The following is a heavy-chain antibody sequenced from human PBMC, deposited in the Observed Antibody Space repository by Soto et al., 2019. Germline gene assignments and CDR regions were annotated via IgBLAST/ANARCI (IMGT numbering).Heavy chain of an antibody. D-gene: IGHD3-3*01. CDR3: ARDHYDFWSGYYYYYGMDV. CDR1: GFTFSSYA. V-gene: IGHV3-30-3*01. CDR2: ISYDGSNK. J-gene: IGHJ6*02. Sequence: GSLSLSCAASGFTFSSYAMHWVRQAPGKGLEWVAVISYDGSNKYYADSVKGRFTISRDNSKNTLYLQMNSLRAEDTAVYYCARDHYDFWSGYYYYYGMDVWGQGTTVTVSS.